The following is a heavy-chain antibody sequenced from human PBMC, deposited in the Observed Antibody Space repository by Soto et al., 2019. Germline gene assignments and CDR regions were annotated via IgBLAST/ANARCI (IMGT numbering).Heavy chain of an antibody. CDR2: MKPNSGNT. CDR3: ARGPDGYYYYGMDV. Sequence: QVQLVQSGAEVKKPGASVKVSCKASGYTFTSYAINWVRQATGQGLEWMGWMKPNSGNTVYAQKFQGRVTMTRNTSVSAAYIELSSLISEDTAVYYCARGPDGYYYYGMDVWGQGTTVTVSS. CDR1: GYTFTSYA. J-gene: IGHJ6*02. V-gene: IGHV1-8*01.